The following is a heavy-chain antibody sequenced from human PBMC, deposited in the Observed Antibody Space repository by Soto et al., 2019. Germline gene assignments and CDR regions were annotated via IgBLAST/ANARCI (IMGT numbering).Heavy chain of an antibody. CDR1: GGTFSSYA. CDR2: IIPIFGTA. Sequence: QVQLVQSGAEVKKPGSSVKVSCKASGGTFSSYAISWVRQAPGQGLEWMGGIIPIFGTANYAQKFQGRVTLTADESTSTAYMELSSLGSEDTAVYYCASRLVERSYCSGGSCYSVPYSYYGMDVWGQGTTVTVSS. D-gene: IGHD2-15*01. J-gene: IGHJ6*02. V-gene: IGHV1-69*01. CDR3: ASRLVERSYCSGGSCYSVPYSYYGMDV.